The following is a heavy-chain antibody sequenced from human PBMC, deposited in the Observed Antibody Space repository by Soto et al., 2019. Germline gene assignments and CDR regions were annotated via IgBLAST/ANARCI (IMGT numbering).Heavy chain of an antibody. J-gene: IGHJ5*02. CDR3: ARTTSGGIVVVPAAGNWFDP. V-gene: IGHV4-34*01. CDR2: INHSGST. CDR1: GGSFSGYY. Sequence: QVQLQQWGAGLLKPSETLSLTCAVYGGSFSGYYWSWIRQPPGKGLEWIGEINHSGSTNYNPSLKSRVTISVDTSKNQFSLKLSSVTAADTAVYYCARTTSGGIVVVPAAGNWFDPWGQGTLVTVSS. D-gene: IGHD2-2*01.